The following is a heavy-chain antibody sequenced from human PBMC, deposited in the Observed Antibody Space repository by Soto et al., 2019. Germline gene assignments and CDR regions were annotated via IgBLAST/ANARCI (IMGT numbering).Heavy chain of an antibody. J-gene: IGHJ4*02. Sequence: SETLSLTCTVSGGSISSYYWSWIRQPPWKGLEWIGYIYYSGSTNYNPSLKSRVTISVDTSKNQFSLKLSSVTAADTAVYYCARIYDSSGYWLDYWGQGTLVTVSS. D-gene: IGHD3-22*01. V-gene: IGHV4-59*01. CDR2: IYYSGST. CDR1: GGSISSYY. CDR3: ARIYDSSGYWLDY.